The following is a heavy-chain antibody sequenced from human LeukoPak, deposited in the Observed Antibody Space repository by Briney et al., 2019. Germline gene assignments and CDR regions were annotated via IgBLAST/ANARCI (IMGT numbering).Heavy chain of an antibody. CDR2: ISAHNGNT. J-gene: IGHJ4*02. Sequence: ASVKVSCKASGYRFNSYGFSWVRQAPGQGLEWMGWISAHNGNTNYAQKVQGRVTMTTGTSTSTVYMELRSLRSDDTAVYYCARFGEFPDYWGQGTLVTVSS. V-gene: IGHV1-18*01. D-gene: IGHD3-10*01. CDR3: ARFGEFPDY. CDR1: GYRFNSYG.